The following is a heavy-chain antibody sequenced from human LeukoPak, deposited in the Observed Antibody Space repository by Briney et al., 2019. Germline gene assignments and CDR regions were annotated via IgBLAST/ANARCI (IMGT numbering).Heavy chain of an antibody. D-gene: IGHD2-15*01. V-gene: IGHV3-23*01. J-gene: IGHJ5*02. CDR3: AKGGYTTCFDP. CDR2: IRSNGRDT. Sequence: PGGSLRLSCAASGFTFSEYSMSWVRQAPGKGLEWVSNIRSNGRDTYYTDSVKGRFTISRDNSMNTLYLEMNSLRAEDTAVYYCAKGGYTTCFDPWGQGTLVTVSS. CDR1: GFTFSEYS.